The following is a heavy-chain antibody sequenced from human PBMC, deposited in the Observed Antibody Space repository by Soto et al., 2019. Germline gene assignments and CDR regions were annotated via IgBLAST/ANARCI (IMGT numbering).Heavy chain of an antibody. CDR2: IYYSGTT. CDR1: GGSLTSSSFY. D-gene: IGHD3-10*01. V-gene: IGHV4-39*01. Sequence: PSETLSLTCIVSGGSLTSSSFYFFWIRQPPGKGLSWIGNIYYSGTTDYNPSLKSRVSVSTDTSRNQLSLTLSSVTAADTAVYYCVRFYGNAFDIWGSGTLVTVSS. J-gene: IGHJ3*02. CDR3: VRFYGNAFDI.